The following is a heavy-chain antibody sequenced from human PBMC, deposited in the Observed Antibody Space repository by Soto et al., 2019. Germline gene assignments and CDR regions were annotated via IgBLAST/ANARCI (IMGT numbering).Heavy chain of an antibody. Sequence: QVHLVQSGAEVRKPGSSVKVSCKASGGTLRTSTVTWVRQGPGQGPEWMGRLIPFLQKANYAQEFQGRVTIIADGSASTVYMELRSLRSEDTAVYYCTRAEIGAGFYYNDMDVWGPGTTVIVSS. CDR3: TRAEIGAGFYYNDMDV. CDR1: GGTLRTST. V-gene: IGHV1-69*08. D-gene: IGHD3-22*01. J-gene: IGHJ6*02. CDR2: LIPFLQKA.